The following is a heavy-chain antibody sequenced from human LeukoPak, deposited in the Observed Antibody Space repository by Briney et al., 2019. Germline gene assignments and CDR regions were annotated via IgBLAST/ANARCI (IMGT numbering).Heavy chain of an antibody. D-gene: IGHD3-22*01. Sequence: ASVKVSCKTSGYTFTGYYMHWVRQAPGQGLEWMGWINPNTGGTNYAQKFQGRVTMTSDTSISTAYMELSSLKSDDTAMYYCARAPMIVVVFPPRLDFWGQGALVTVSS. CDR2: INPNTGGT. J-gene: IGHJ4*02. V-gene: IGHV1-2*02. CDR1: GYTFTGYY. CDR3: ARAPMIVVVFPPRLDF.